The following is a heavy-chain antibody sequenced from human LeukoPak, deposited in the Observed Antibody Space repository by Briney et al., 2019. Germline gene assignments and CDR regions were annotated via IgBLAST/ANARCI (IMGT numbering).Heavy chain of an antibody. J-gene: IGHJ4*02. D-gene: IGHD2-2*01. CDR1: GGSISSYY. Sequence: SETLSLTCIVSGGSISSYYWSWIRQPAGKGLEWIGRIYNSGSTNYNPSLKSRVTMSVDTSKNQFSLKLSSVTAADTAVYYCARDLEHCRNIICSNSAYWGQGTLVTVSS. CDR2: IYNSGST. V-gene: IGHV4-4*07. CDR3: ARDLEHCRNIICSNSAY.